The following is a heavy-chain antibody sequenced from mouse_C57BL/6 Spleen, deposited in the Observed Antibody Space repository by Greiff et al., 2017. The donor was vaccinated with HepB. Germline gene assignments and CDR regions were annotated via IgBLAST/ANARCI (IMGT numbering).Heavy chain of an antibody. J-gene: IGHJ1*03. CDR3: ARGLPPYYGNPWYFDV. Sequence: EVKLQESGPGLVKPSQSLSLTCSVTGYSITSGYYWNWIRQFPGNKLEWMGYISYDGSNNYNPSLKNRISITRDTSKNQFFLKLNSVTTEDTATYYCARGLPPYYGNPWYFDVWGTGTTVTVSS. CDR1: GYSITSGYY. V-gene: IGHV3-6*01. CDR2: ISYDGSN. D-gene: IGHD1-1*01.